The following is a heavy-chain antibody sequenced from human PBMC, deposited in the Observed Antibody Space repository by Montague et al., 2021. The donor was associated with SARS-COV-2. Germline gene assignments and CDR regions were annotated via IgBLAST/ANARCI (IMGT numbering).Heavy chain of an antibody. Sequence: CAISGDSVSSNIATWNWIRQSPSRGLEWLGRTYYRSKWYNDYAESVKSRITIDPDTSKHQFSLHLNSVTPEDTAVYYCARPRWDAFDIWGQGTTVTVSS. D-gene: IGHD6-13*01. J-gene: IGHJ3*02. V-gene: IGHV6-1*01. CDR2: TYYRSKWYN. CDR3: ARPRWDAFDI. CDR1: GDSVSSNIAT.